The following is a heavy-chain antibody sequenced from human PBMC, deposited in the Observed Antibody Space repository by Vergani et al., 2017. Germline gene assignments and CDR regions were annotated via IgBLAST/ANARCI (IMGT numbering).Heavy chain of an antibody. CDR3: ARDRPNIPPYCSSTSCTYRGWYFDL. D-gene: IGHD2-2*01. J-gene: IGHJ2*01. Sequence: QVQLVQSGAEVKKPGSSVKVSCKASGGTFSSYAISWVRQAPGQGLEWMGGIIPIFGTANYAQKFQGRVTITADESTSTAYMELNSLRSEDTAVYYCARDRPNIPPYCSSTSCTYRGWYFDLWGRGTLVTVSS. V-gene: IGHV1-69*01. CDR2: IIPIFGTA. CDR1: GGTFSSYA.